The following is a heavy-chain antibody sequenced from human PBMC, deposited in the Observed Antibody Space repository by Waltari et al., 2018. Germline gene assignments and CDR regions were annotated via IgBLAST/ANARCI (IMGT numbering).Heavy chain of an antibody. D-gene: IGHD2-15*01. Sequence: QVQLQQWGAGLLKPSETLSLTCAVYGGSFSGYYWSGIRQPPGKGRGWIGEINHSGSTNYNPSLKSRVTISVDTSKNQFSLKLSSVTAADTAVYYCARGLGYCSGGSCYSKYNWFDPWGQGTLVTVSS. V-gene: IGHV4-34*01. CDR2: INHSGST. CDR3: ARGLGYCSGGSCYSKYNWFDP. CDR1: GGSFSGYY. J-gene: IGHJ5*02.